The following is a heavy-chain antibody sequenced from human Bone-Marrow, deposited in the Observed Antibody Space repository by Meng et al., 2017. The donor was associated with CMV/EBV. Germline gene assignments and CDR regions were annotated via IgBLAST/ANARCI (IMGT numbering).Heavy chain of an antibody. V-gene: IGHV1-2*02. J-gene: IGHJ4*02. D-gene: IGHD6-19*01. Sequence: ASGSTFTGYYMHWVRQAPGQGLEWMGWINPNSGGTNYAQKFQGRVTMTRDTSISTAYMELSRLRSDDTAVYYCARALTQWLVRVLDYWGQGTLVTVSS. CDR3: ARALTQWLVRVLDY. CDR2: INPNSGGT. CDR1: GSTFTGYY.